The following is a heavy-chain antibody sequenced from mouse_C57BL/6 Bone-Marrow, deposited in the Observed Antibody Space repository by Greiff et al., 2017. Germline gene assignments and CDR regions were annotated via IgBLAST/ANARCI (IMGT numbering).Heavy chain of an antibody. CDR1: GYTFTSYW. V-gene: IGHV1-7*01. J-gene: IGHJ1*03. CDR3: ARWDDGYYGGDWYFDD. D-gene: IGHD2-3*01. CDR2: INPSSGYT. Sequence: QVQLKESGADLAKPGASVKLSCKASGYTFTSYWMHWVKQRPGQGLEWIGYINPSSGYTKYNQKFKDKATLTADKSPSTAYMQLSSLRYEDSAVYYCARWDDGYYGGDWYFDDWGTGTTVTVSA.